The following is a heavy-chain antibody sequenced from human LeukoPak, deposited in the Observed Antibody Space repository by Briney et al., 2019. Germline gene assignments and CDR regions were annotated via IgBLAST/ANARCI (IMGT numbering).Heavy chain of an antibody. CDR3: ARDRLAYCGGDCYNWFDP. Sequence: SETLSLTCTVSGGSISSYYWSWIRQPPGKGLEWIGYIYYSGSTNYNPSLKSRVTISVDTSKNQFSLKLSSVTVADTAVYYCARDRLAYCGGDCYNWFDPWGQGTLVTVSS. D-gene: IGHD2-21*02. V-gene: IGHV4-59*12. CDR2: IYYSGST. J-gene: IGHJ5*02. CDR1: GGSISSYY.